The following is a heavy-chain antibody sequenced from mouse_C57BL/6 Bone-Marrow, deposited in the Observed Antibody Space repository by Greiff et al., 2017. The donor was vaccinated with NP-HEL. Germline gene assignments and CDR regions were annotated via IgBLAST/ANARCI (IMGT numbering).Heavy chain of an antibody. Sequence: QVQLQQSGPELVKPGASVKISCKASGYTFTDYYINWVKQRPGQGLEWIGCIFPGSGSTYYNEKFTVKATLTVDKSSSTAYMLLSSLTYDDSAVYCGARWGPDDSSYYAMDYWGQGTAVTVSA. CDR1: GYTFTDYY. CDR2: IFPGSGST. CDR3: ARWGPDDSSYYAMDY. J-gene: IGHJ4*01. D-gene: IGHD1-1*01. V-gene: IGHV1-75*01.